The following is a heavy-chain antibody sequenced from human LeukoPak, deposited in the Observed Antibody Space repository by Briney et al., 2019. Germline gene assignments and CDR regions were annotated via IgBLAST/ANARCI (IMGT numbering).Heavy chain of an antibody. CDR2: INPNSCGT. CDR3: ARSRDSRGYPDAFDV. J-gene: IGHJ3*01. D-gene: IGHD3-22*01. CDR1: GYPFTRYY. V-gene: IGHV1-2*02. Sequence: GASVKVSCKASGYPFTRYYLHWVRQAPGQGPDWMGWINPNSCGTHYAQTFQDRVTLTRVTSISTAYMELNRLRSDDTAVYCCARSRDSRGYPDAFDVWGRETLVTVSS.